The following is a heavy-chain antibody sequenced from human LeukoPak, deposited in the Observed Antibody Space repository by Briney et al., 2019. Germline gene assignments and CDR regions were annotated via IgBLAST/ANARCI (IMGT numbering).Heavy chain of an antibody. V-gene: IGHV4-38-2*02. Sequence: PSETLSLTCTVSGYSISSGYYWGWIRQPPGTGLEWIGSIYHGGSTYYNPSLKSRVTISVDTSKNQFSLRLSSVTAADTAVYYCARTYSNSPDYWGQGTLVTVSS. D-gene: IGHD6-6*01. CDR3: ARTYSNSPDY. CDR1: GYSISSGYY. J-gene: IGHJ4*02. CDR2: IYHGGST.